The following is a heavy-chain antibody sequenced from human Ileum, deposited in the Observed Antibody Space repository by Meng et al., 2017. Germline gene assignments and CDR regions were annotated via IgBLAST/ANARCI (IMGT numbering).Heavy chain of an antibody. Sequence: QLQLQESGPGLVKPPETLSLTGIAPGGSVTSSSYDWGWIRQPPGKGLEWIGGITYTGNSYTTPSLKTRLTTSLDTSKNQFSLRLNSLTAADTAVYYCAGQPTSSGAGYSWFDPWGQGILVTVSS. D-gene: IGHD2-2*01. CDR3: AGQPTSSGAGYSWFDP. J-gene: IGHJ5*02. CDR1: GGSVTSSSYD. CDR2: ITYTGNS. V-gene: IGHV4-39*01.